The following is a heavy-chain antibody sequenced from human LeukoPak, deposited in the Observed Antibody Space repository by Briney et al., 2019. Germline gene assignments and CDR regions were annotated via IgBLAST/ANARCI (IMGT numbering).Heavy chain of an antibody. V-gene: IGHV3-48*01. Sequence: GGSLRLSCAASGFTFSSYSMNWVRQAPGKGLEWVSYIRSSSSTRYYADSVKGRFSISRDNSKNTLYLQVNGLRTEDTAVYYCAKDRLLNCRGDCYIFDYWGQGTVVTVSS. CDR1: GFTFSSYS. CDR2: IRSSSSTR. CDR3: AKDRLLNCRGDCYIFDY. D-gene: IGHD2-21*02. J-gene: IGHJ4*02.